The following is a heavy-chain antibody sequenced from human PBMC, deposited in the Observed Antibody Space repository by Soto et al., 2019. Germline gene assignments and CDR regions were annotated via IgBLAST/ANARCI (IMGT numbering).Heavy chain of an antibody. CDR2: IYYSGST. D-gene: IGHD6-13*01. Sequence: SETLSLTCAVSGYSISSSNWWGWIRQPPGKGLEWIGYIYYSGSTYYNPSLKSRVTMSVDTSKNRFSLKLSSVTAVDTAVYYCARSTSSWPKAAFDYWGQGTLVTVS. CDR1: GYSISSSNW. CDR3: ARSTSSWPKAAFDY. V-gene: IGHV4-28*01. J-gene: IGHJ4*02.